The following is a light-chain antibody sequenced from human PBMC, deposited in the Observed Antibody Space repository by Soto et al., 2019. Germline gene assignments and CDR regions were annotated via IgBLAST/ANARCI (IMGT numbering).Light chain of an antibody. V-gene: IGKV3-15*01. CDR3: QQYSNWPFT. CDR1: QSLSSN. CDR2: AAS. J-gene: IGKJ3*01. Sequence: ETVMTQSPATLSVSPGERATLSCRASQSLSSNLAWYQQKPGQAPRLLIYAASTRATGIPARFSGSGSGTEFTLAISTLQSEDFAVYYCQQYSNWPFTFGPGTKVDIK.